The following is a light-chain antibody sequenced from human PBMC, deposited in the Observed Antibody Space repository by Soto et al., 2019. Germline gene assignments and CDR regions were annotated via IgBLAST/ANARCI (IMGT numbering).Light chain of an antibody. CDR2: EAS. CDR3: QQYRSPPWT. CDR1: QGIRND. J-gene: IGKJ1*01. Sequence: DIQMTQSPSSLSASVGDRVTITCRASQGIRNDLGWYQQKPGKAPKLLISEASSLESGVPPRFSGSGSGTEFTLTISSLQSDDFATYFCQQYRSPPWTFGQGTKVDIK. V-gene: IGKV1-17*01.